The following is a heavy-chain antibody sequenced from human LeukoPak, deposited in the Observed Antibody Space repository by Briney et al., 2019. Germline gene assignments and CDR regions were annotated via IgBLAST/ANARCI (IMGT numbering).Heavy chain of an antibody. J-gene: IGHJ6*02. Sequence: SETLSLTCAVYGGSFSGYYWSWIRQPPGKGLEWIGEINHSGSTNYNPSLKSRVTISVDTSKNQFSLKLSSVTAADTAVYYCARHGDSSSWYYYYYYGMDVWGQGTTVTVSS. CDR2: INHSGST. V-gene: IGHV4-34*01. CDR1: GGSFSGYY. D-gene: IGHD6-13*01. CDR3: ARHGDSSSWYYYYYYGMDV.